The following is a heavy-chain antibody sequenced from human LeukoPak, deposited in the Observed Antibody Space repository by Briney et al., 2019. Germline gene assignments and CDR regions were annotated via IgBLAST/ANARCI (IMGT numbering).Heavy chain of an antibody. CDR2: VFYNGRT. J-gene: IGHJ4*02. Sequence: PSETLSLTCSVSGASISPYYWVWIRQPPGKGLEWIGYVFYNGRTSYNPSLKSRVTISADTSKNQFSLKMNSVTAADTAVYYCASGNYCQDYWGQGTVVTVSP. V-gene: IGHV4-59*08. CDR3: ASGNYCQDY. D-gene: IGHD1-7*01. CDR1: GASISPYY.